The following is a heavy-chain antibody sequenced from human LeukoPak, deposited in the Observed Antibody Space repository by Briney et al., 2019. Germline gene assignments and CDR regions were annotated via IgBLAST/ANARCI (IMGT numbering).Heavy chain of an antibody. D-gene: IGHD1-26*01. CDR3: TSGSYARDAFDI. V-gene: IGHV1-2*02. CDR2: INPNSGGR. J-gene: IGHJ3*02. CDR1: GYTFTGYY. Sequence: ASVKVSCNASGYTFTGYYMHWVRQAPGEGLEWMGWINPNSGGRNYAQKFQGRVTMTRDTSISTAYMELSRLRSDDTAVYYCTSGSYARDAFDIWGQGTMVTVSS.